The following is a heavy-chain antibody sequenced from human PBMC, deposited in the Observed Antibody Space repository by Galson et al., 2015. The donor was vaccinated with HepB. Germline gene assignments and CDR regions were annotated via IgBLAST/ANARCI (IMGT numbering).Heavy chain of an antibody. V-gene: IGHV1-46*01. Sequence: SVKVSCKASGYTFTSYYMHWVRQAPGQGLEWMGIINPSGGSTSYAQKFQGRVTMTRDTSTSTVYMELSSLRSEDTAVYYCARANFGGYCSSTSCYSAFGYWGQGTLVTVSS. CDR1: GYTFTSYY. D-gene: IGHD2-2*01. CDR2: INPSGGST. CDR3: ARANFGGYCSSTSCYSAFGY. J-gene: IGHJ4*02.